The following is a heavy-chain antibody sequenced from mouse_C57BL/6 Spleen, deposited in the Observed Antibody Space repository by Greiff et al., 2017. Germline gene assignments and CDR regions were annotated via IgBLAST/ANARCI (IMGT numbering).Heavy chain of an antibody. V-gene: IGHV14-4*01. D-gene: IGHD1-1*01. Sequence: VQLQQSGAELVRPGASVKLSCTASGFNIKDDYMHWVKQRPEQGLEWIGWIDPENGDTEYASKFQGKATITAETSSNTAYLQRSSLTSEDTAVYYCTTKTTGDFDYWGQGTTLTVSS. CDR3: TTKTTGDFDY. J-gene: IGHJ2*01. CDR1: GFNIKDDY. CDR2: IDPENGDT.